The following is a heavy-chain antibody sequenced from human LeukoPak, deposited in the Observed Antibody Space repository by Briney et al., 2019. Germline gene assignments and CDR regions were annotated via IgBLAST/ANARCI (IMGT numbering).Heavy chain of an antibody. J-gene: IGHJ4*02. V-gene: IGHV4-59*01. CDR2: IYYSGST. CDR3: ATTSRGATHFDY. CDR1: GGSISSYY. D-gene: IGHD1-26*01. Sequence: SETLSLTCTVSGGSISSYYWSWIRQPPGKGLEWIGYIYYSGSTNYNPSLKSRVTISVDTSKNQFSLKLSSVTAADTAVYYCATTSRGATHFDYWGQGTLVTVSS.